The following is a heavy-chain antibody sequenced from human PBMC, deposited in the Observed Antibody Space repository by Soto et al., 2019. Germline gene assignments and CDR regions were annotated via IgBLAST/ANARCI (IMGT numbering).Heavy chain of an antibody. V-gene: IGHV3-30*18. J-gene: IGHJ6*02. CDR2: VSYDGSDK. CDR3: AKSVVSPPYYYYGMYV. CDR1: GFTFSGYG. Sequence: QVQLVESGGGVVQPGRSLRLSCAASGFTFSGYGMHWVRQAPGKGLEWVAVVSYDGSDKYYADSVKGRFTISRDNSKNTLYLQVNSLRTEDTAVYYCAKSVVSPPYYYYGMYVWGQGTTVTVSS. D-gene: IGHD2-2*01.